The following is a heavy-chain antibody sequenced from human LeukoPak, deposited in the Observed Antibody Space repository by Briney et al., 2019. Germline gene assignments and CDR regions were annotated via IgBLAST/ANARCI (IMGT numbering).Heavy chain of an antibody. J-gene: IGHJ4*02. CDR2: IYYSGST. CDR1: GGSISSSSDY. CDR3: ARRRSNNHWTHDYYFDF. D-gene: IGHD1-1*01. V-gene: IGHV4-39*01. Sequence: SETLSLTCTVSGGSISSSSDYWGWIRQPPGKGLEWIGTIYYSGSTYYTPSLKSRVTISVDTSKNQFSLKLSSVTAADTAVYYCARRRSNNHWTHDYYFDFWGQGTLVTVSS.